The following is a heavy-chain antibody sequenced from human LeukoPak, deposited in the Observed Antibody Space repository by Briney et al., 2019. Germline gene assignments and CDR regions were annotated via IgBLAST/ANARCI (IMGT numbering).Heavy chain of an antibody. CDR1: GASISNYY. J-gene: IGHJ4*02. V-gene: IGHV4-59*08. CDR3: ARSDIWGNYRFLDY. Sequence: SETLSLTCTVSGASISNYYWSWIRQSPGKGLEWIGYMLYSGSTNQNPSLRSRVTISVDTSKNQVSLKLSSVTAADTAVYYCARSDIWGNYRFLDYWGQGALVTVSS. CDR2: MLYSGST. D-gene: IGHD3-16*02.